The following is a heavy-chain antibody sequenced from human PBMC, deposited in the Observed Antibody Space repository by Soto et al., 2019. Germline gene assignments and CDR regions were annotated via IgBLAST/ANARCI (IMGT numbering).Heavy chain of an antibody. CDR2: IYFTGTT. V-gene: IGHV4-31*03. Sequence: SETLSLTCTVSGHSLSSGGYYWSWIRQHPGKGLEWVGYIYFTGTTLYNPSLKSRLAISVDTSKNQFSLKLTSVTAADTAVYYCARDWGSSGWTNWGQGVLVTVS. CDR3: ARDWGSSGWTN. CDR1: GHSLSSGGYY. D-gene: IGHD6-19*01. J-gene: IGHJ4*02.